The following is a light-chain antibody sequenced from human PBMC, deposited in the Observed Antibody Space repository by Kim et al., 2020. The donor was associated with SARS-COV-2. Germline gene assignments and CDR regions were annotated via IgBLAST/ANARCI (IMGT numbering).Light chain of an antibody. CDR2: HAS. J-gene: IGKJ1*01. CDR1: QSVSSW. Sequence: SASVGDRVTITCRASQSVSSWLAWYQQKAGRAPSLLIYHASTLESGVPSRFSGSGSGTEFTLTISSLQPDDSATYYCQQYVTYRTFGQGTKVDIK. V-gene: IGKV1-5*03. CDR3: QQYVTYRT.